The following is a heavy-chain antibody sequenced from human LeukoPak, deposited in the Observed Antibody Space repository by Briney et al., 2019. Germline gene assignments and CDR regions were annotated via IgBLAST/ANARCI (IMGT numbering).Heavy chain of an antibody. CDR1: GDSISSSNW. V-gene: IGHV4-4*02. Sequence: SETLSLTCAVSGDSISSSNWWTWVRQPPGQGLEWIGYIYYSGSTNYNPSLKSRVTISVDTSKNQFSLNLNSVTAADTAVYYCARGGAARLHFQNWGQGTLVTVSS. CDR2: IYYSGST. D-gene: IGHD6-6*01. CDR3: ARGGAARLHFQN. J-gene: IGHJ1*01.